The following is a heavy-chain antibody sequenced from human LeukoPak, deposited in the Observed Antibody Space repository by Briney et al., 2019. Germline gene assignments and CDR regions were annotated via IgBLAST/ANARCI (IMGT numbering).Heavy chain of an antibody. Sequence: ASVRVSCKASGYTFTDCYMHWVRQAPGQGLEWMGWINPNSGGTNFAQKFQGRVTMTRDTSISTAYMELSRLRSDDTAVYYCARCATMVRGVMDVWGQGTTVTVSS. CDR3: ARCATMVRGVMDV. CDR1: GYTFTDCY. V-gene: IGHV1-2*02. D-gene: IGHD3-10*01. CDR2: INPNSGGT. J-gene: IGHJ6*02.